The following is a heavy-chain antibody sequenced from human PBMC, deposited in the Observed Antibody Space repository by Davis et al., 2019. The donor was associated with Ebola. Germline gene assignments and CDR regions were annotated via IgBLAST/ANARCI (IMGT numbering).Heavy chain of an antibody. CDR2: INADNGDT. V-gene: IGHV1-3*01. J-gene: IGHJ6*02. Sequence: AASVKVSCKPSGYTFSSYVIHWVRQAPGQGLEWMGWINADNGDTKYSQKLQGRVTITRDTSASTAYMELRSLRSQDTAVYYCAIIVDPLVWELVDVWGQGTTVIVSS. CDR3: AIIVDPLVWELVDV. CDR1: GYTFSSYV. D-gene: IGHD2-15*01.